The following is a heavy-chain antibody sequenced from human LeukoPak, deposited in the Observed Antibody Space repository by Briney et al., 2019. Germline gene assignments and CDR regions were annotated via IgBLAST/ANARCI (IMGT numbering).Heavy chain of an antibody. CDR3: ARGRYDILTGSYYYMDV. Sequence: SESLSLTCTVSGGSISSYYWSWIRQPPGKGLEWIGYIYYSGSTNYNPSLKSRVTISVDTSKNQFSLKLSSVTAADTAVYYCARGRYDILTGSYYYMDVWGKGTTVTVSS. V-gene: IGHV4-59*08. J-gene: IGHJ6*03. D-gene: IGHD3-9*01. CDR1: GGSISSYY. CDR2: IYYSGST.